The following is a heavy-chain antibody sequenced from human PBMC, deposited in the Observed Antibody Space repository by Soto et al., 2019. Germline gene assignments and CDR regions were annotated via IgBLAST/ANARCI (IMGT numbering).Heavy chain of an antibody. CDR1: GGSISSYR. CDR3: ARGQFNILTGYYIDY. CDR2: IYYRGNT. D-gene: IGHD3-9*01. J-gene: IGHJ4*02. V-gene: IGHV4-59*12. Sequence: SETLSLTCTVSGGSISSYRWSWIRQPPGEGLEWIGSIYYRGNTNYNPSLKSRVTISADTSKNEFSLRLRSVTTADTAVYYCARGQFNILTGYYIDYWGQGTLVTVS.